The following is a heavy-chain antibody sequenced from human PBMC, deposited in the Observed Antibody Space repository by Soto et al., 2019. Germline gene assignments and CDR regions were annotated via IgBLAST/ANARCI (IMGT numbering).Heavy chain of an antibody. CDR3: ARYYDSSGSYPGSLDV. CDR1: GFTFSSYA. Sequence: PGGSLRLSCAASGFTFSSYAMSWVRQAPGKGLEWVSAISGSGGSTYYADSVKGRFTISRDNSKNTLYLQMNSLRAEDTAVYYCARYYDSSGSYPGSLDVWGQGTTVTVSS. V-gene: IGHV3-23*01. CDR2: ISGSGGST. J-gene: IGHJ6*02. D-gene: IGHD3-22*01.